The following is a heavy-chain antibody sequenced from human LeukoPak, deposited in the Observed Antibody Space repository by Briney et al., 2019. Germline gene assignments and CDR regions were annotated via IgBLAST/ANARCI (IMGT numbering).Heavy chain of an antibody. CDR2: ISGSGDTP. CDR1: GFTFGSYA. Sequence: GGSLRLSCAASGFTFGSYAISWVRQAPGKGLEWVSAISGSGDTPHYADSVRGRFSISRDNSKNTLYLQMNSLRAEDTAVYYCAKEVVTLYLDHWGQGALVTVSS. D-gene: IGHD4-23*01. CDR3: AKEVVTLYLDH. J-gene: IGHJ4*02. V-gene: IGHV3-23*01.